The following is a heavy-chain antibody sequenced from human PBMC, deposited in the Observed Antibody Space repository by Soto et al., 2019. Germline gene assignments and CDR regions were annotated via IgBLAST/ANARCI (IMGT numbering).Heavy chain of an antibody. D-gene: IGHD3-3*01. CDR3: ASAVARFLEWSAYYFDY. J-gene: IGHJ4*02. CDR2: IIPIFGTA. CDR1: GGTFSSYA. V-gene: IGHV1-69*13. Sequence: SVKVSCKASGGTFSSYAISWVRQAPGRGLEWMGGIIPIFGTANYAQKFQGRVTITADESTSTAYMELSSLRSEDTAVYYCASAVARFLEWSAYYFDYWGQGTLVTVSS.